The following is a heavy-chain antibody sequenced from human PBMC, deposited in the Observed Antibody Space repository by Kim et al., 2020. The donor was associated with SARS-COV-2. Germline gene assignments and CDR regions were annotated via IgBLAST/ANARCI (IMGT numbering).Heavy chain of an antibody. CDR3: ARERAARPGVN. Sequence: SETLSLTYAVYGGSFSGYYWSWIRQPPGKGLEWIGEINHSGSTNYNPSLKSRVTISVDTSKNQFSLKLSSVTAADTAVYYCARERAARPGVNWGQGTLVTVSS. CDR1: GGSFSGYY. V-gene: IGHV4-34*01. CDR2: INHSGST. J-gene: IGHJ4*02. D-gene: IGHD6-6*01.